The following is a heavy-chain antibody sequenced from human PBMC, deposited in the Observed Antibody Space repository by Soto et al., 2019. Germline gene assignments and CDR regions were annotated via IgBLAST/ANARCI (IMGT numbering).Heavy chain of an antibody. CDR1: GFTFSSYG. D-gene: IGHD2-15*01. CDR3: AKPRILNCSGGSDYSYYYGMDV. J-gene: IGHJ6*02. V-gene: IGHV3-30*18. Sequence: QVQLVESGGGVVQPGRSLRLSCAASGFTFSSYGMHWVRQAPGKGLEWVAVISYDGSNKYYADSVKGRFTISRDNSKNTLYLQMNSLRAEDTAVYYCAKPRILNCSGGSDYSYYYGMDVWGQGTTVTVSS. CDR2: ISYDGSNK.